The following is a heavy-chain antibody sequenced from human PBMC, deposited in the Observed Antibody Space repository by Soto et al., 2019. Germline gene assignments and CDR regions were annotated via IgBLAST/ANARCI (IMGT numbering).Heavy chain of an antibody. CDR3: ASRYDCGGLNWFDP. V-gene: IGHV4-39*01. CDR2: IYYSGST. CDR1: GGSISSSSYY. J-gene: IGHJ5*02. D-gene: IGHD4-17*01. Sequence: QLQLQESGPGLVKPSETLSLTCTVSGGSISSSSYYWGWIRQPPGKGLEWIGSIYYSGSTYYNPSLKSRGTISVDTSKNQFSLRLSSVTAADTAVYYCASRYDCGGLNWFDPWGQGTLVTVSS.